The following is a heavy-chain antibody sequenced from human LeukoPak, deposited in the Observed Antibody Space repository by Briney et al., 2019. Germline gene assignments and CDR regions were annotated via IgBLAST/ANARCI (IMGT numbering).Heavy chain of an antibody. D-gene: IGHD3-16*01. CDR3: ARRGNWPFDY. J-gene: IGHJ4*02. CDR2: IYSGGST. CDR1: GFTVSSNY. V-gene: IGHV3-53*01. Sequence: GGSLRLYCVASGFTVSSNYMSWVRQAPGKGLEWVSIIYSGGSTYYADSLKGRFTISRDNSKNTLYVQMNSLRVDDTAVYYCARRGNWPFDYWGQGTLVTVSS.